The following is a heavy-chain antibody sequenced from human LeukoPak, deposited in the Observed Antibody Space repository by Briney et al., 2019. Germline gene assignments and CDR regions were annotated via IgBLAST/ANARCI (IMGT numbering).Heavy chain of an antibody. J-gene: IGHJ5*02. V-gene: IGHV3-74*01. CDR2: LIVDGSST. CDR1: GFTFSSYW. CDR3: ARGVTTGTLYGDYNWFDP. Sequence: PGGSLRLSCAASGFTFSSYWMHWVGQPQGKGWCGAYLLIVDGSSTSYADSVKGRFTISRDNAKNTLYLQMNSLRAEDTAVYYCARGVTTGTLYGDYNWFDPWGQGTLVTVSS. D-gene: IGHD4-17*01.